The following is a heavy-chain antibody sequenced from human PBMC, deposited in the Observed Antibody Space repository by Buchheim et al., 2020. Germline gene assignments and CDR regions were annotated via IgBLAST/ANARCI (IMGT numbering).Heavy chain of an antibody. V-gene: IGHV3-74*01. D-gene: IGHD2-15*01. Sequence: EMQLVESGGGLVQPGGSLRLSCAASGFTLSSNWMHWVRQAPGKGLVWVSRINSDGTTTTYADSVKGRFTISRDNAKNTVYLRMNSLRAEDTAVYYCATRGAYCSGGSCLADWGQGTL. CDR3: ATRGAYCSGGSCLAD. CDR2: INSDGTTT. CDR1: GFTLSSNW. J-gene: IGHJ4*02.